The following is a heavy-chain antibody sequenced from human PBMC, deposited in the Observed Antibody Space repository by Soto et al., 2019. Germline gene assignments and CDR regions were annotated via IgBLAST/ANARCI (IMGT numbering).Heavy chain of an antibody. CDR3: AMVVNYVTPTPQDV. V-gene: IGHV1-18*01. CDR2: IRPYSGNT. J-gene: IGHJ6*02. Sequence: QVQLVQSGDEVRKPGSSVKVSCKASGYIFVNYGIAWVRHAPGQGLEWMGWIRPYSGNTHYASKVQGRLTMTTDTATSTAYMELRSLTSDATAVYYCAMVVNYVTPTPQDVWGQGTTVTVSS. CDR1: GYIFVNYG. D-gene: IGHD3-16*01.